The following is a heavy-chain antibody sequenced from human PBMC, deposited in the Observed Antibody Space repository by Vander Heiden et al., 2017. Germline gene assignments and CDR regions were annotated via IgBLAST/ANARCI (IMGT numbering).Heavy chain of an antibody. J-gene: IGHJ6*02. CDR1: GFTFDDYA. Sequence: EVQLVESGGGLVQPGRSLRLSCAASGFTFDDYAMHWVRQAPGKGLEGVSGISWNSGSIGYADSVKGRFTISRDNAKNSLYLQMNSLRAEDTALYYCAKDRGGMDVWGQGTTVTVSS. CDR3: AKDRGGMDV. CDR2: ISWNSGSI. V-gene: IGHV3-9*01.